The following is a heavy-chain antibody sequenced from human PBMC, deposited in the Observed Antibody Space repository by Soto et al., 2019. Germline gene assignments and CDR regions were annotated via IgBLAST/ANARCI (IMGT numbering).Heavy chain of an antibody. CDR2: INAGNGNT. Sequence: ASVKVSCKASGYTFTSYAMHWVRQAPGQRLEWMGWINAGNGNTKYSQKFQGRVTITRDTSASTAYMELSSLRSEDTAVYYCARDAYDFWSGYYTEMFDPWGQGTLVTVSS. J-gene: IGHJ5*02. D-gene: IGHD3-3*01. CDR1: GYTFTSYA. CDR3: ARDAYDFWSGYYTEMFDP. V-gene: IGHV1-3*01.